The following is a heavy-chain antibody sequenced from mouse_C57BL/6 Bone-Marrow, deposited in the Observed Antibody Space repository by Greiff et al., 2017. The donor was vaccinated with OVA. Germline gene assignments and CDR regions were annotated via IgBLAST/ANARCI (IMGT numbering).Heavy chain of an antibody. J-gene: IGHJ1*03. CDR2: INSGSSTI. CDR1: GFTFSDYG. CDR3: ARINYWYFDV. Sequence: VQLKESGGGLVKPGGSLKLSCAASGFTFSDYGMHWVRQAPEKGLEWVAYINSGSSTIYYADTVKGRFTISRDNAKNTLFLQMTSLRSEDTAMYYCARINYWYFDVWGTGTTVTVSS. V-gene: IGHV5-17*01.